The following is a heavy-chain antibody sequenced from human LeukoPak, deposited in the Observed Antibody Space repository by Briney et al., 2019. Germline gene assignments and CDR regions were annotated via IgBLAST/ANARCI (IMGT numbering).Heavy chain of an antibody. CDR3: AINQAGYCGGGSCYRHEFYYMDV. D-gene: IGHD2-15*01. CDR1: GGTFSTYV. CDR2: IIPVFGTA. Sequence: SVKVSCKASGGTFSTYVISWVRQAPGQGLEWMGGIIPVFGTANYAEKFQDRVTITADKSTSTAYMELSSLRSEDTAKYYCAINQAGYCGGGSCYRHEFYYMDVWGQGTLVTVSS. V-gene: IGHV1-69*06. J-gene: IGHJ4*02.